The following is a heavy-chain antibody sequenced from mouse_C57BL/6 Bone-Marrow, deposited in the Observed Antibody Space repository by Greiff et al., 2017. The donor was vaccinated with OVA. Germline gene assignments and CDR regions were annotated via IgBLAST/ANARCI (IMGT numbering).Heavy chain of an antibody. Sequence: EVQLQQSGGGLVKPGGSLKLSCAASGFTFSDYGMHWVRQAPEKGLEWVAYISSGSSTIYYAATVKGRFTISRDNAKNTLFLQMTRLRSDDTAMYYCARPIYYDYAWFAYWGQGTLVTVSA. D-gene: IGHD2-4*01. J-gene: IGHJ3*01. CDR2: ISSGSSTI. CDR1: GFTFSDYG. V-gene: IGHV5-17*01. CDR3: ARPIYYDYAWFAY.